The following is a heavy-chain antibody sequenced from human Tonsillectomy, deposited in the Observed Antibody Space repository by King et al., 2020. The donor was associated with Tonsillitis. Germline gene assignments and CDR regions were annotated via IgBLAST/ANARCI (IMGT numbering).Heavy chain of an antibody. CDR3: ARDKNYHYYYYGMDV. J-gene: IGHJ6*02. CDR2: IYIGGST. CDR1: GFTVSSNY. D-gene: IGHD1-7*01. Sequence: VQLVESGGGLIQPGGSLRLSCAASGFTVSSNYMSWVRQAPGKGLEWVSAIYIGGSTYYPDSVKGRFTISRDNSKNTLYLQKNSLRAGDTAVYYCARDKNYHYYYYGMDVWGQGTTVTVSS. V-gene: IGHV3-53*01.